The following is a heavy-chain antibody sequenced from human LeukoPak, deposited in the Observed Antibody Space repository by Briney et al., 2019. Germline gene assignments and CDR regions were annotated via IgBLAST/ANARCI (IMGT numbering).Heavy chain of an antibody. CDR2: IKEDGSEK. D-gene: IGHD3-10*01. J-gene: IGHJ5*02. CDR3: QFGSGSYYNIPDNWLDP. CDR1: RFTFSRYW. V-gene: IGHV3-7*01. Sequence: GGSLRLSCAASRFTFSRYWMSWVRQAPGKGLEGVANIKEDGSEKNYVDSVKGRFTISRDNAKNSLYLQMNSLRAEDTAVYYCQFGSGSYYNIPDNWLDPWGQGTLVTVSS.